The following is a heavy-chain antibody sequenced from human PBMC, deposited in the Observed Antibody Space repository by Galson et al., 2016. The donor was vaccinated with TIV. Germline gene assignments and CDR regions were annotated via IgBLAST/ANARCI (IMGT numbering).Heavy chain of an antibody. CDR2: ISAQSGDR. Sequence: SVKVSCKASGYTFPPYGITWVRQAPGQGLEWLGWISAQSGDRKLAQKMEGRVTMTIDKSTSKNQISLKLSSVTAADTAIYFCARHGPWSFYFDFWGQGTLVTVSS. V-gene: IGHV1-18*01. CDR1: GYTFPPYG. D-gene: IGHD3-16*02. CDR3: ARHGPWSFYFDF. J-gene: IGHJ4*02.